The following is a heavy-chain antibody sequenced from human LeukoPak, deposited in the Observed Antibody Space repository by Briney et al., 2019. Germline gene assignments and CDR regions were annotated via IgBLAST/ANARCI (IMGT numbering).Heavy chain of an antibody. CDR3: ARGELVSPNWFDP. V-gene: IGHV3-7*01. CDR1: GFTFSSYW. CDR2: IKQDGSEK. J-gene: IGHJ5*02. Sequence: GGSLRLACAASGFTFSSYWMSWVRQAPGKGLEWVANIKQDGSEKYYVDSVKGRFTISRDNAKNSLYLQMNSLRAEDTAVYYCARGELVSPNWFDPWGQGTLVTVSS.